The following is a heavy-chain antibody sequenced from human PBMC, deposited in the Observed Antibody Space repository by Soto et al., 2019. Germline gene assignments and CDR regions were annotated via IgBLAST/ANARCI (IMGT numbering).Heavy chain of an antibody. D-gene: IGHD2-8*01. J-gene: IGHJ4*02. CDR1: GYTFTSYY. V-gene: IGHV1-46*03. CDR2: INPSGGST. CDR3: AHETGYCTNGVCYPRAYFDY. Sequence: ASVKVSCKASGYTFTSYYMHWVRQAPGQGLEWMGIINPSGGSTSYAQKFQGRVTMTRDTSTSTVYMELSSLGSEDTAVYYCAHETGYCTNGVCYPRAYFDYWGQGTLVTVSS.